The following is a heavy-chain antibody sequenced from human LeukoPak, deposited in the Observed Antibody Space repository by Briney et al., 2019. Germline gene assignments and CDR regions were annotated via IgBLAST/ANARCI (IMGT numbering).Heavy chain of an antibody. V-gene: IGHV3-48*03. Sequence: GGSLRLSCAASGFSFNNYEMNWGRQAPGKGLEWVSYIRSSDNTIYYADSVKGRFTISRDNAKNLVHLQMNSLRAEDTAVYYCAREADTVIGSLDYWGQGALVTVSS. D-gene: IGHD3-22*01. CDR3: AREADTVIGSLDY. J-gene: IGHJ4*02. CDR2: IRSSDNTI. CDR1: GFSFNNYE.